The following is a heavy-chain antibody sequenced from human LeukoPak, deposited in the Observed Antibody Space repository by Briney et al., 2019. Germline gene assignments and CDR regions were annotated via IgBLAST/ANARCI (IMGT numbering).Heavy chain of an antibody. Sequence: ASVKVSCKASGGTFSSYAISWVRQAPGQGLEWMGRIIPIFGTANYAQKFQGRVTITTDESTSTAYMELTSLRSDDTAVYYCARFRHIVVVPDPRDWFDPWGQGTLVTVSS. CDR1: GGTFSSYA. J-gene: IGHJ5*02. CDR3: ARFRHIVVVPDPRDWFDP. V-gene: IGHV1-69*05. CDR2: IIPIFGTA. D-gene: IGHD2-2*01.